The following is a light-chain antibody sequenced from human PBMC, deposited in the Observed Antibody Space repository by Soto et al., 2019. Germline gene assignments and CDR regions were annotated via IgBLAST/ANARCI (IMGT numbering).Light chain of an antibody. Sequence: DIQMTQSPSSLSTSVGDRVTITCRASQGISNYLAWYQQKPGKVPKLLIYAASTLESGVPSRFSGSGSGTDFTFTISSLQPEDFATYSCLQYYNVPITFGQGTRLEI. V-gene: IGKV1-27*01. CDR3: LQYYNVPIT. CDR1: QGISNY. J-gene: IGKJ5*01. CDR2: AAS.